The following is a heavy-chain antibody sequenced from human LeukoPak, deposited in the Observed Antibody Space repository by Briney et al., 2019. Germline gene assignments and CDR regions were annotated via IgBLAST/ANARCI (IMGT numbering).Heavy chain of an antibody. CDR2: IYTSGST. CDR1: GGSISSGSYY. CDR3: ARGWVGRFLEENWFDP. V-gene: IGHV4-61*02. Sequence: SETLSLTCTVSGGSISSGSYYWSWIRQPAGKGLEWIGRIYTSGSTNYNPSLKSRVTISVDTSKNQFSLKLSSVTAADTAVYYCARGWVGRFLEENWFDPWGQGTLVTVSS. D-gene: IGHD3-3*01. J-gene: IGHJ5*02.